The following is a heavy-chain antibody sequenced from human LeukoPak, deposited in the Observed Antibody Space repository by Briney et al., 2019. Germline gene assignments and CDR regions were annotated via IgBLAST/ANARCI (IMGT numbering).Heavy chain of an antibody. D-gene: IGHD2-21*02. CDR1: GFTVSSNY. Sequence: GGSLRLSCAAPGFTVSSNYMSCGRQAPGKGLERVSFIYSGGSTYDTDSVKGRFTISRDNSKIPMYLQMNGLRAEDTAVYYCASAYCGGDCAFDHWGQGTLVTVSS. V-gene: IGHV3-53*01. CDR2: IYSGGST. J-gene: IGHJ4*02. CDR3: ASAYCGGDCAFDH.